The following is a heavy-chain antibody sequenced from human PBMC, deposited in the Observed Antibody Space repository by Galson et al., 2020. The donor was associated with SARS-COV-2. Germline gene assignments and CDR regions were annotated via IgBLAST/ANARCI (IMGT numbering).Heavy chain of an antibody. CDR2: INHSGST. CDR1: GGSFSGYY. D-gene: IGHD2-2*01. V-gene: IGHV4-34*01. CDR3: ARASCSSTDCFHFYSYNLDV. Sequence: SETLSLTCAVYGGSFSGYYWIWIRQPPGKGLEWIGEINHSGSTYYNPSLESRVTISVDTSKNQFSLKVSSVTAADTAVYYCARASCSSTDCFHFYSYNLDVWGEGTTASVSS. J-gene: IGHJ6*03.